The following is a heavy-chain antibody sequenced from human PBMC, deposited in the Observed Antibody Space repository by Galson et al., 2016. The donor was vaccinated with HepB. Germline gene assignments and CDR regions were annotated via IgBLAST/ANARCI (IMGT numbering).Heavy chain of an antibody. CDR3: ARDRFCTRAACYVGTAFHI. Sequence: SLRLSCAASGFTFSSYALNWVRQAPGKGLEWVSYIGSRSSPIHYADSVKGRFTISRDNAKNSLYLQMNSLRAEDTAVYFCARDRFCTRAACYVGTAFHIAGQGTMVTVSS. CDR2: IGSRSSPI. D-gene: IGHD2-2*01. V-gene: IGHV3-48*01. CDR1: GFTFSSYA. J-gene: IGHJ3*02.